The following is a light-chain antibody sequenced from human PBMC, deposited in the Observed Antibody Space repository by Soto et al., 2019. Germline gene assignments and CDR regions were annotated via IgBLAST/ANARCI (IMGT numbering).Light chain of an antibody. CDR3: QAWDSTSYV. CDR2: QDS. J-gene: IGLJ1*01. CDR1: KVGDKY. V-gene: IGLV3-1*01. Sequence: SYELTQPPSVSVSPGQTASITCSGDKVGDKYACWYQQKPGQSPVLVIYQDSKRPSGIPERFSGSNSGNTATLTISGTQAMDEADYYCQAWDSTSYVXGTGTKVTVL.